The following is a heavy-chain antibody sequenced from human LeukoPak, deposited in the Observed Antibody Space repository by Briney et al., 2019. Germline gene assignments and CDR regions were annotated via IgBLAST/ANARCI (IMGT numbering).Heavy chain of an antibody. D-gene: IGHD3-22*01. CDR1: GFTFSSYG. CDR2: ISGSGGST. Sequence: GGSLRLSCAASGFTFSSYGMSWVRQAPGKGLGWVSGISGSGGSTYYADSVKGRFTISRDNSKNTLYLQMNSLRAEDTAVYYCAKVRSYYYDSSGYYISAFDIWGQGTMVTVSS. V-gene: IGHV3-23*01. J-gene: IGHJ3*02. CDR3: AKVRSYYYDSSGYYISAFDI.